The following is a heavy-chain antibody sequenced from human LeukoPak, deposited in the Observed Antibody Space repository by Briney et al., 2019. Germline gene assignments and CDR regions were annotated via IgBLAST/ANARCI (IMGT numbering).Heavy chain of an antibody. CDR3: ARGPNYPSPSPFDY. D-gene: IGHD5-24*01. V-gene: IGHV4-39*07. CDR2: IYYSGST. J-gene: IGHJ4*02. CDR1: GGSISSSSYY. Sequence: SETLSLTCTVSGGSISSSSYYWGWIRQPPGKGLEWIGSIYYSGSTYYNPSLKSRVTISVDTSKNQFSLKLSSVTAADTAVYYCARGPNYPSPSPFDYWGQGTLVTVSS.